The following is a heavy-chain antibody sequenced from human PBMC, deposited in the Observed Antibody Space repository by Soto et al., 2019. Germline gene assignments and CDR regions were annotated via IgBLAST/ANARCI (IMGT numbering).Heavy chain of an antibody. CDR2: IYYSGST. CDR3: ARAFYYYDSSGYYSHWFDP. J-gene: IGHJ5*02. D-gene: IGHD3-22*01. V-gene: IGHV4-59*01. Sequence: SETLSLTCTVSGGSISSYYWSWIRQPPGKGLEWIGYIYYSGSTNYNPSLKSRVTISVDTSKNQFSLKLSSVTAADTAVYYCARAFYYYDSSGYYSHWFDPWGQGNLVTVSS. CDR1: GGSISSYY.